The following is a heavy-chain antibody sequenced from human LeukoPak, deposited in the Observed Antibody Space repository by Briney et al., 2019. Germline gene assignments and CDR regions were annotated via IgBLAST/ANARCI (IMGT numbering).Heavy chain of an antibody. CDR3: ARGPYSSGWYVAPFDY. V-gene: IGHV4-34*01. CDR2: INHSGST. Sequence: SETLSLTCAVYGGSFSGYYWSWIRQPPGKGLEWIGEINHSGSTNYNPSLKSRVTISADTSKNQFSLKLSSVTAADTAVYYCARGPYSSGWYVAPFDYWGRGTLVTVSS. J-gene: IGHJ4*02. CDR1: GGSFSGYY. D-gene: IGHD6-19*01.